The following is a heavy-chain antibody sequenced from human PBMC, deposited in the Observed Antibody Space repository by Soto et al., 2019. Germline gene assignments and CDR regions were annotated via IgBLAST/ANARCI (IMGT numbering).Heavy chain of an antibody. Sequence: QVQLVESGGGVVQPGRSLKLSCAASGFTFTSFSMQWVRQAPGNGLEWVAVISYDGSIEYYADSVKGRFTISRDNSKNTLYLQMYSLRTEDTAVYFCAREWSTSGDLDYWGQGTLVTVSS. V-gene: IGHV3-30-3*01. J-gene: IGHJ4*02. CDR3: AREWSTSGDLDY. D-gene: IGHD3-10*01. CDR2: ISYDGSIE. CDR1: GFTFTSFS.